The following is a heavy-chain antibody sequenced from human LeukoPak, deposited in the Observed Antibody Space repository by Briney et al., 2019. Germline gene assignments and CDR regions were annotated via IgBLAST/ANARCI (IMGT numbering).Heavy chain of an antibody. V-gene: IGHV3-7*01. J-gene: IGHJ4*02. Sequence: PGGSLRLSCAASGFTFSTYWMSWVRQAPGKGLEWVANINQDGSQKRYVDSVQGRLTISRDNTKNSLFLQMNSLRAEDTAVYYCARLKDDVTKLDYWGQGTLVTVSS. CDR3: ARLKDDVTKLDY. CDR1: GFTFSTYW. CDR2: INQDGSQK. D-gene: IGHD2-8*01.